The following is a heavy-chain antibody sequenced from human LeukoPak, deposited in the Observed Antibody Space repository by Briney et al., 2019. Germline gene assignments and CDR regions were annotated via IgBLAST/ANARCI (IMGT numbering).Heavy chain of an antibody. CDR3: AREQTFGEFDS. V-gene: IGHV3-48*03. CDR2: ISGGGETT. J-gene: IGHJ4*02. CDR1: GFTFSGYE. Sequence: GGSLRLSCAVSGFTFSGYEMNWVRQAPGKGLEWLSYISGGGETTYYTDSVRGRFTVSRDNAKNSLFLQMNSLRAEDSAVYYCAREQTFGEFDSWGQGTLVTVSS. D-gene: IGHD3-10*01.